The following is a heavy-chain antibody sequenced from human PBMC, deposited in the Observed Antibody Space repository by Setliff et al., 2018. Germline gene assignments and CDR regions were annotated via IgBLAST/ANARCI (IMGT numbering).Heavy chain of an antibody. V-gene: IGHV4-4*07. CDR1: GGSISSYY. CDR2: IYTGGSA. J-gene: IGHJ4*02. Sequence: SETLSLTCTVSGGSISSYYWSWIRQPAGKGLEWIGHIYTGGSANYNPSLKRRVTMSVDTYKNQFTLKVSSVTAADTAVYYCARSFSRREKFLLDYWGQGALVTVSS. CDR3: ARSFSRREKFLLDY.